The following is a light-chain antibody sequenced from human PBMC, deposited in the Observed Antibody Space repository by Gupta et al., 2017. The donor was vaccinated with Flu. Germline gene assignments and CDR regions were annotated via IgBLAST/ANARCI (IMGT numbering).Light chain of an antibody. J-gene: IGKJ4*01. Sequence: EIVLTQSPGNLSLSPGERATLSCRASEVIPNNFLAWYQQKPGQSPRVVIYNAFRRPTGIPDRFSGSGFGTAFTLIISRLEPEDSAVYFCHQYHLSPITFGGGTKVEL. CDR2: NAF. CDR1: EVIPNNF. CDR3: HQYHLSPIT. V-gene: IGKV3-20*01.